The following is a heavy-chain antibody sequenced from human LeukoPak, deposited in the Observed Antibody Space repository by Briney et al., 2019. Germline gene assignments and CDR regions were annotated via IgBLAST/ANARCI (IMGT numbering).Heavy chain of an antibody. Sequence: SGGSLRLSSAASGFTFSSYWMSWVRQAPGKGLEWVANIKQDGSEKYYVDSVKGRFTISRDNAKNSLYLQMNSLRAEDTAVYYCARDQGYRSSWYVFYYYGMDVWGQGTTVTVSS. V-gene: IGHV3-7*01. D-gene: IGHD6-13*01. CDR1: GFTFSSYW. J-gene: IGHJ6*02. CDR3: ARDQGYRSSWYVFYYYGMDV. CDR2: IKQDGSEK.